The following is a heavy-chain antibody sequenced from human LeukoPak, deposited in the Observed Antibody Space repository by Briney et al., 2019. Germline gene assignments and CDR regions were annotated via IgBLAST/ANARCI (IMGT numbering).Heavy chain of an antibody. D-gene: IGHD1-7*01. J-gene: IGHJ4*02. CDR3: ARPAETGTTEGSFDY. CDR2: IYPGDSDT. V-gene: IGHV5-51*01. Sequence: GESLKISCKGSGYSFTSYWIGWLRQMPGKGLEWMGIIYPGDSDTRYSPSFQGQVTISADKSISTAYLQWSSLKASDTAMYYCARPAETGTTEGSFDYWGQGTLVTVSS. CDR1: GYSFTSYW.